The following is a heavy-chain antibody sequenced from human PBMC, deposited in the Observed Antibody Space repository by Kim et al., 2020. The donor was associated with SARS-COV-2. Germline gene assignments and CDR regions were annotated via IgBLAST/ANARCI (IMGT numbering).Heavy chain of an antibody. CDR2: ISGRGSST. J-gene: IGHJ6*03. D-gene: IGHD3-22*01. CDR1: GFTFSSYA. V-gene: IGHV3-23*01. Sequence: GGSLRLSCVASGFTFSSYAMTWVRQATGQGLEWVSGISGRGSSTDYADSVKARFTISRDNSNNTLFLQMDSLRAEDTAVYYCAKVGTLITTGLYYYMDV. CDR3: AKVGTLITTGLYYYMDV.